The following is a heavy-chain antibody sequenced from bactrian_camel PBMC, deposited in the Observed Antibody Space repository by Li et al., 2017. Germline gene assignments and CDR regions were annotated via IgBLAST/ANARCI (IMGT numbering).Heavy chain of an antibody. V-gene: IGHV3S53*01. CDR1: GYILSCMG. J-gene: IGHJ4*01. Sequence: HVQLVESGGGSVQAGGSLRLSCKVSGYILSCMGWFRHPPENKNPGKEREGIAVLDRDGSTTYVNSVKGRFTISQDDAKNTLYLQMNSLKPEDTAMYYCAAARTVYAGDVLGKNQYEYRGQGTQVTVS. D-gene: IGHD3*01. CDR2: LDRDGST. CDR3: AAARTVYAGDVLGKNQYEY.